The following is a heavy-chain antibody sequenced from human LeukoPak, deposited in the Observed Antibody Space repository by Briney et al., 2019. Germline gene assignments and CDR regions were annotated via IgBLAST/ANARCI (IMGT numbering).Heavy chain of an antibody. CDR3: AREGSWYRQHWFDP. CDR2: INSDGSST. Sequence: GGSLRLSCAASGFTFSSYWMHWVRQAPGKGLVWVSRINSDGSSTSYADSVKGRFTISRDNAKNTLYLQMNSLRAEDTAVYYCAREGSWYRQHWFDPWGQGTLVTVSS. CDR1: GFTFSSYW. V-gene: IGHV3-74*01. J-gene: IGHJ5*02. D-gene: IGHD6-13*01.